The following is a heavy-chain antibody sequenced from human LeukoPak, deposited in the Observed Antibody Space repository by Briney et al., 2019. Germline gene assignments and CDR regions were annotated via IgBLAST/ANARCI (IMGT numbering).Heavy chain of an antibody. Sequence: SETLSLTCAIYGGSFSGYYWSWIRQPPGKGLEWIGEINHSGSTNYNPSLKSRVTISVDTSKNQFSLKLSSVTAADTAVYYCASGAMVPYYFDYWGQGTLVTVSS. D-gene: IGHD5-18*01. J-gene: IGHJ4*02. CDR2: INHSGST. CDR1: GGSFSGYY. CDR3: ASGAMVPYYFDY. V-gene: IGHV4-34*01.